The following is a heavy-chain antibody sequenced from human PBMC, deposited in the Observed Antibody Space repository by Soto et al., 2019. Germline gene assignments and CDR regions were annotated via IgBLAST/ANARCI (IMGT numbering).Heavy chain of an antibody. Sequence: QEPLQQWGAGLLKPSETLSLTWAVYGGSFSGSYWSWIRQPPGKGLEWIGEINHSGRTNYNPSLKSRVTIALDTSTTQCSLKLSSVTAADTAVYYCARGIRSSSNWFDPWGQGTLVTVSS. CDR2: INHSGRT. J-gene: IGHJ5*02. CDR3: ARGIRSSSNWFDP. V-gene: IGHV4-34*01. D-gene: IGHD6-13*01. CDR1: GGSFSGSY.